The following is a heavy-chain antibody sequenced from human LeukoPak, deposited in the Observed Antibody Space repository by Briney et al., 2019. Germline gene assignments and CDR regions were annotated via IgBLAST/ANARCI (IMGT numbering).Heavy chain of an antibody. D-gene: IGHD6-19*01. J-gene: IGHJ4*02. V-gene: IGHV3-23*01. Sequence: PGGSLRLSCAASGFTFSSYAMSWVRQAPGKGLEWVSAISGSGGSTYYADSVKGRFTISRDNSKNTLYLQINSLRAEDTAVYYCANSKQWLVRGDYWGQGTLVTVSS. CDR2: ISGSGGST. CDR1: GFTFSSYA. CDR3: ANSKQWLVRGDY.